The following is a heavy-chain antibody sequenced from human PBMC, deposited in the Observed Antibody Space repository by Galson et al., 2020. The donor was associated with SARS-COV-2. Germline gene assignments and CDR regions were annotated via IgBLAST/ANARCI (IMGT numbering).Heavy chain of an antibody. CDR3: AREMERDSSSAVWFDP. J-gene: IGHJ5*02. CDR2: ISSSSSYT. CDR1: GFTFSDYY. D-gene: IGHD6-6*01. Sequence: KIGESLKISCAASGFTFSDYYMSWIRQAPGKGLEWVSYISSSSSYTNYADSVKGRFTISRDNAKNSLYLQMNSLRAEDTAVYYCAREMERDSSSAVWFDPWGQGSLVTVSS. V-gene: IGHV3-11*06.